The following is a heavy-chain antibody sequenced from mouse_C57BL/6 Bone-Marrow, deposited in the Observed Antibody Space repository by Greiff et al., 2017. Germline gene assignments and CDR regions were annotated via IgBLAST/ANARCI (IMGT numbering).Heavy chain of an antibody. CDR3: AREGNYYGSPYAMDY. D-gene: IGHD1-1*01. Sequence: EVQLQQSGPVLVKPGASVKMSCKASGYTFTDYYMNWVKQSHGKSLEWIGVINPYNGGTSYNQKFKGKATLTVDKSSSTAYMELNSLTSEDSAVXYCAREGNYYGSPYAMDYWGQGTSVTVSS. J-gene: IGHJ4*01. CDR1: GYTFTDYY. CDR2: INPYNGGT. V-gene: IGHV1-19*01.